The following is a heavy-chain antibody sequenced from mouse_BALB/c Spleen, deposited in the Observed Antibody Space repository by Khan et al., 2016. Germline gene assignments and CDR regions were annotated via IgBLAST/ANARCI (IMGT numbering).Heavy chain of an antibody. Sequence: VQLQQSGPELVKPGASVKLSCTASGFNIKDTYMHWVKQRPEQGLEWIGRIDPANGNTKYDPKFQGKATITADTSSNTAYLQLSSLTSEDTAVYYCARSPYDYDVGFAYWGQGTLVTVSA. CDR2: IDPANGNT. V-gene: IGHV14-3*02. J-gene: IGHJ3*01. CDR1: GFNIKDTY. CDR3: ARSPYDYDVGFAY. D-gene: IGHD2-4*01.